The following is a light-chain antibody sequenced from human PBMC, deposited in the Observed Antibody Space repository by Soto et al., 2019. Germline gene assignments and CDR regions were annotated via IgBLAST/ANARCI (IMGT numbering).Light chain of an antibody. J-gene: IGKJ1*01. CDR3: QQYNSYSTWT. CDR2: KAS. CDR1: QSISSR. Sequence: DIQMTQSPSTLSASVGDRVTITCRASQSISSRLAWYQQKPGKAPQVLIYKASSLQSGVPSRFSGSGSGTEFTLTIRSLQPDDFATYYCQQYNSYSTWTFGQGTTVDIK. V-gene: IGKV1-5*03.